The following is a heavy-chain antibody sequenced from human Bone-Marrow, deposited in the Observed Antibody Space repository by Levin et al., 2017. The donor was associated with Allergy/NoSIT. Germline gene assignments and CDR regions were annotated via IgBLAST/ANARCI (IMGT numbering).Heavy chain of an antibody. CDR3: VRNLDLWSGPPFDP. CDR1: GYIFTDTY. J-gene: IGHJ5*02. CDR2: INPDSDAI. D-gene: IGHD3-3*01. V-gene: IGHV1-2*02. Sequence: ASVKVSCKTSGYIFTDTYMHWVRQAPGQGLEWMGWINPDSDAIKYARKFKGRITMTTDTSITTAYMELTRLTYDDTAIYYCVRNLDLWSGPPFDPWGQGTLVTVSS.